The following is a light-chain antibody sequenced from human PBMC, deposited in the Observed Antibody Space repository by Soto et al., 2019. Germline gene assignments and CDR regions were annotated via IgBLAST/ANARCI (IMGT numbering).Light chain of an antibody. Sequence: QSALTQPASVSGSPGQSITISCTGTSSDVGTYNLVSWYQQRPGKAPKLMIYEVNKRPSGVSSRFSASKSGSAASLTISGLQAEDEADYYCCSYVDDRAWVFGGGTKLTVL. CDR2: EVN. J-gene: IGLJ3*02. CDR3: CSYVDDRAWV. CDR1: SSDVGTYNL. V-gene: IGLV2-23*02.